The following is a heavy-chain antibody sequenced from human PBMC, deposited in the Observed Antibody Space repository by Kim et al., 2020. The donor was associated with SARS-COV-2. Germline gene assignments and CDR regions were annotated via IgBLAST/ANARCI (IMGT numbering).Heavy chain of an antibody. CDR3: ARHHRGGGYYPIVDY. J-gene: IGHJ4*02. Sequence: GESLKISCKGSGYSFTSYWISWVRQMPGKGLEWMGRIDPSDSYTNYSPSFQGHVTISADKSISTAYLQWSSLKASDTAMYYCARHHRGGGYYPIVDYWGQGTLVTVSS. D-gene: IGHD3-22*01. V-gene: IGHV5-10-1*01. CDR2: IDPSDSYT. CDR1: GYSFTSYW.